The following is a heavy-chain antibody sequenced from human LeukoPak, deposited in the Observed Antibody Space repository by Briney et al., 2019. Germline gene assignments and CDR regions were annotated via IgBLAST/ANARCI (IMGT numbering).Heavy chain of an antibody. D-gene: IGHD5-18*01. CDR1: GFTFSSYS. CDR2: ISSSSSTI. V-gene: IGHV3-48*01. Sequence: GGSLRLSCAASGFTFSSYSMNWVRQAPGKGLEWVSYISSSSSTIYYADSVKGRFTISRDNAKNSLYLQMSSLRAEDTAVYYCARDREYSYGRKDYWGQGTLVTVSS. CDR3: ARDREYSYGRKDY. J-gene: IGHJ4*02.